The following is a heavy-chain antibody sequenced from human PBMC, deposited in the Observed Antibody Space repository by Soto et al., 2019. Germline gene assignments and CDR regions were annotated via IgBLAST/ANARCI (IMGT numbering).Heavy chain of an antibody. J-gene: IGHJ5*02. CDR2: IDPSGTST. Sequence: QVQVVQSGAEVKKPGASVKVSCKASGDTFTNYWIHWVRQAPGQGLEWMGVIDPSGTSTSYAQKSQARVTMTSDTSTSTVYTQVSSLRSEDTALYYCARSGSFPTNWFDPWGQGTLVTVSS. V-gene: IGHV1-46*01. D-gene: IGHD3-10*01. CDR1: GDTFTNYW. CDR3: ARSGSFPTNWFDP.